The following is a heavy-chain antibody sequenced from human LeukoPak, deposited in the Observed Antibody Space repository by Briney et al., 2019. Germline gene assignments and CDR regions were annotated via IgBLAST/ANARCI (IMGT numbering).Heavy chain of an antibody. Sequence: SETLSLTCAVYGDSFSSYYWSWIRQPPGKGLEWIGEINHSGNTNYNPSLKSRVTISVDTSKNQFSLKLSSVTAADTAVYYCARVDGDGYNIPDYWGQGTLVTVSS. CDR3: ARVDGDGYNIPDY. D-gene: IGHD5-24*01. CDR1: GDSFSSYY. V-gene: IGHV4-34*01. CDR2: INHSGNT. J-gene: IGHJ4*02.